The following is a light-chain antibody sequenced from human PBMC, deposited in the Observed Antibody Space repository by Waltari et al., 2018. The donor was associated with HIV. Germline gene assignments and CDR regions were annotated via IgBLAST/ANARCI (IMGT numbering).Light chain of an antibody. CDR3: QQYRKWRGT. Sequence: EILMTQSPATVSVSPGGGATLSCRASQTVHSNLAWFQQKPGQAPRLLFYAASTRATGLPYRFSASGSGTEFTLTMSSLQSEDFAVNFSQQYRKWRGTLGQGTKVEIK. J-gene: IGKJ2*01. V-gene: IGKV3-15*01. CDR1: QTVHSN. CDR2: AAS.